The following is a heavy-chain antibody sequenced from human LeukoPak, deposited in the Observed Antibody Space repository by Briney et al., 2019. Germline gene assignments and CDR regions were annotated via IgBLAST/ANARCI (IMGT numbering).Heavy chain of an antibody. V-gene: IGHV1-2*02. CDR2: INPYSGAT. CDR1: GYTFIDSY. Sequence: ASVKVSCKASGYTFIDSYIHWVRQAPGQGLEWIGWINPYSGATNYAQEFQGRVTMTRDTSISTAYMELGNLISDDTAVYYCATSQAGFGDFVSFDYWGQGALVTVSS. CDR3: ATSQAGFGDFVSFDY. J-gene: IGHJ4*02. D-gene: IGHD3-10*01.